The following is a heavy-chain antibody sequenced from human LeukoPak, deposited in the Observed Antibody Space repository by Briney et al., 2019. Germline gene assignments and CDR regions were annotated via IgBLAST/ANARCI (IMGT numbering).Heavy chain of an antibody. V-gene: IGHV3-23*01. CDR1: GFTFSSYG. CDR3: AKDPSRGYSYDF. Sequence: GGSLRLSCAASGFTFSSYGMSWVRQAPGKGLERVSAISGNGGRTDYADSVKGRFTISRDNSKNTLYLQMNSLRAEDTAIYYCAKDPSRGYSYDFWGQGTLVTVSS. J-gene: IGHJ4*02. CDR2: ISGNGGRT. D-gene: IGHD5-18*01.